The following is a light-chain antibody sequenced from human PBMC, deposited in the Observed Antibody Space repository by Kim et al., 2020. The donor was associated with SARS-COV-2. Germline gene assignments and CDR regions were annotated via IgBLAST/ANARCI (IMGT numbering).Light chain of an antibody. CDR2: GAS. Sequence: SPGEGATLSCRASQSLSNNRGGYQQKPGQAPRLLIFGASTRATGIPDRFSGSGSGTDFTLSISSLQSEDFAIYYCQSYNDWPPITFGQGTRLEIK. J-gene: IGKJ5*01. CDR1: QSLSNN. V-gene: IGKV3D-15*01. CDR3: QSYNDWPPIT.